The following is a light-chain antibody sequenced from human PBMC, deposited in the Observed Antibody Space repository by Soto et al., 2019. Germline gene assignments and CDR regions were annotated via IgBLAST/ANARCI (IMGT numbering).Light chain of an antibody. CDR2: DAS. V-gene: IGKV1-5*01. Sequence: DIQMTQSPSTLSASVGDRVTITCRASQSFSSWLAWYQQKPGKAPNLLIYDASSLESGVPSRFSGSESGTEFTLTISSLQADDFATYYCQQYETYPLTFGGGTKVDIK. CDR3: QQYETYPLT. CDR1: QSFSSW. J-gene: IGKJ4*01.